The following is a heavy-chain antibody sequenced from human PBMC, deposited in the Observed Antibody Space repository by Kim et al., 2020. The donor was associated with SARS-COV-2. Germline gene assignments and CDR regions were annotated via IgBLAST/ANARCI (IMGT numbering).Heavy chain of an antibody. Sequence: YEQKFQGRVTITADESTSTAYMEPSSLRSEDTAVYYCARGFGYDDAFDIWGQGTMVTVSS. V-gene: IGHV1-69*01. J-gene: IGHJ3*02. D-gene: IGHD3-10*01. CDR3: ARGFGYDDAFDI.